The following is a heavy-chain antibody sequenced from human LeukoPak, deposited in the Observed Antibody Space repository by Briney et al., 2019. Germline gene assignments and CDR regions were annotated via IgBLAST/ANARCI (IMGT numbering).Heavy chain of an antibody. Sequence: PGGSLRLSCAASGFTFSSYDMHWVRLATGKGLEWVSAISAAGDTYYLDSVKGRFTITRENAKNSLYLQMNSLRAGDTAVYYCVALGDRIYWGQGTLVTVSS. V-gene: IGHV3-13*01. D-gene: IGHD2-21*02. J-gene: IGHJ4*02. CDR1: GFTFSSYD. CDR2: ISAAGDT. CDR3: VALGDRIY.